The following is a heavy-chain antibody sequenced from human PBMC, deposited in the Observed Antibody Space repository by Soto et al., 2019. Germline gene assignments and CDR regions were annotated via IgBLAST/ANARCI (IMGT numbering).Heavy chain of an antibody. CDR3: ARDTHYYDSSGPIPVGAFDI. CDR1: GGTFSSYA. Sequence: SVKVSCKASGGTFSSYAISWVRQAPGQGLEWMGGTIPIFGTANYAQKFQGRVTITADESTSTAYMELSSLRSEDTAVYYCARDTHYYDSSGPIPVGAFDIWGQGTMVTVSS. D-gene: IGHD3-22*01. J-gene: IGHJ3*02. V-gene: IGHV1-69*13. CDR2: TIPIFGTA.